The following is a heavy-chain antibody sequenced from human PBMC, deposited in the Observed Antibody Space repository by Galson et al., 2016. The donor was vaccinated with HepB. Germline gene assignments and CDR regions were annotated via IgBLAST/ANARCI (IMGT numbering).Heavy chain of an antibody. J-gene: IGHJ3*02. V-gene: IGHV4-39*01. CDR2: IYYSGNT. Sequence: SETLSLTCTVSGGSISSNSYYWGWIRQPPGKGLEWIGSIYYSGNTYYNPSLKSRVTISVDTSKNQFSLKLSSVTAADTAVYYCARKFAFDIWGQGTMVPVSS. CDR3: ARKFAFDI. CDR1: GGSISSNSYY.